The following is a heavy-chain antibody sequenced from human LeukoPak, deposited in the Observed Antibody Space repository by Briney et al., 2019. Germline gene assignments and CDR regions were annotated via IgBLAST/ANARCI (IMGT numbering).Heavy chain of an antibody. CDR3: ARGREQQLVWGHWFDP. D-gene: IGHD6-13*01. V-gene: IGHV1-18*01. CDR1: GYTFTSYG. Sequence: ASVKVSCKASGYTFTSYGISWVRQAPGQGLEWMGWISAYNGNTNYVQKVQGRVTMTTDTSTSTAYMELRSLRSDDTAVYYCARGREQQLVWGHWFDPWGQGTLVTVSS. CDR2: ISAYNGNT. J-gene: IGHJ5*02.